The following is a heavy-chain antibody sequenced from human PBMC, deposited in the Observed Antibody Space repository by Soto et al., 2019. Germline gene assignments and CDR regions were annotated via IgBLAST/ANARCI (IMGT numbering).Heavy chain of an antibody. J-gene: IGHJ4*02. CDR1: GFTFSNYG. V-gene: IGHV3-30*03. CDR3: ARGTPTPGLDY. D-gene: IGHD2-15*01. CDR2: ISNDGSRE. Sequence: QVQLVESGGGVVQLGRSLRLSCTASGFTFSNYGMHWVRQAPGKGLEWVAVISNDGSREYYADSLKGRFTISRDNSENTLSLQMNSLRAEDTAVYYCARGTPTPGLDYWGQGTLVTVSS.